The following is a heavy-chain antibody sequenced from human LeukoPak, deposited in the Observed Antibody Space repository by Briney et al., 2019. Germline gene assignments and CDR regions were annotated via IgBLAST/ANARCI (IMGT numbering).Heavy chain of an antibody. CDR3: ARGRGDFWSGYHPFFFDY. Sequence: SETLSLTCAVYGGSFSGYYWSWIRQPPGKGLEWIGEINHSGSTNYNPSLKSRVTISVDTSKNQFSLKLSSVTAADTAVYYCARGRGDFWSGYHPFFFDYWGQGTLVTVSS. CDR1: GGSFSGYY. CDR2: INHSGST. V-gene: IGHV4-34*01. J-gene: IGHJ4*02. D-gene: IGHD3-3*01.